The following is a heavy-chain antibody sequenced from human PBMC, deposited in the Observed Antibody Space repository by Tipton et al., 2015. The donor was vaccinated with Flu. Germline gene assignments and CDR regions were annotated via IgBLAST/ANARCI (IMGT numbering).Heavy chain of an antibody. Sequence: TLSLTCTVSGGSISSGSYYWSWIRQPAGKGLEWIGRIYTSGSTNYNPSLKSRVTISVDTSKNQFSLKLTSVTAADTAVYYCARHTGDSVRGVIDYWGQGTLVTVSS. CDR3: ARHTGDSVRGVIDY. J-gene: IGHJ4*02. D-gene: IGHD3-10*02. CDR2: IYTSGST. CDR1: GGSISSGSYY. V-gene: IGHV4-61*02.